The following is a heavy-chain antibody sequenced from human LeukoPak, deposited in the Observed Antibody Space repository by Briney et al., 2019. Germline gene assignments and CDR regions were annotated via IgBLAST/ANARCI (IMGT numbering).Heavy chain of an antibody. Sequence: GGSLRLSCAASGFTFNNYWMSWVRQAPGKGLEWVANIKQDGSEEYYVDSVKGRFTLSRDNAKNSLYLQMNSVRAEDSAVYYCARVGARYCSATSCYFDSWGQGTLVTVSS. D-gene: IGHD2-2*01. CDR1: GFTFNNYW. J-gene: IGHJ4*02. V-gene: IGHV3-7*04. CDR2: IKQDGSEE. CDR3: ARVGARYCSATSCYFDS.